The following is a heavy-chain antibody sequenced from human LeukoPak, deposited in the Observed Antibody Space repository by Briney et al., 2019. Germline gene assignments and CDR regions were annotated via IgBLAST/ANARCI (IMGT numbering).Heavy chain of an antibody. V-gene: IGHV3-13*04. CDR2: ISTAGDT. CDR3: ARDRGQNWFDP. Sequence: GGSLRLSCAASGFTFSSYDMHWVRQATGKGLEWVSAISTAGDTYYPGSVKGRFTISRENAKNSLYLQMNSLRAGDTAVYYCARDRGQNWFDPWGQGTLVTVSS. J-gene: IGHJ5*02. CDR1: GFTFSSYD. D-gene: IGHD6-25*01.